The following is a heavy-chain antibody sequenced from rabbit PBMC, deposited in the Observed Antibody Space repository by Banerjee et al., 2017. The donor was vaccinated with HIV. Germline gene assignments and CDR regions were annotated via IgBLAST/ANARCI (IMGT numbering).Heavy chain of an antibody. Sequence: ASWAKGRFTISKTSSTTVTLQMTSLTAADTATYFCARDREGYGSSSGYYTGHNLWGPGTLVTVS. V-gene: IGHV1S40*01. J-gene: IGHJ4*01. CDR3: ARDREGYGSSSGYYTGHNL. D-gene: IGHD1-1*01.